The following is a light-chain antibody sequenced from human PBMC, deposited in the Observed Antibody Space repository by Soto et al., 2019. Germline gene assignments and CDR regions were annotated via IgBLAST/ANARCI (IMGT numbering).Light chain of an antibody. Sequence: QPVLTQPPSVSGAPGQRVTISCTGGSSDIGEHYDVHWYQQLPGTAPKLLIYGNDNRPSGIPDRFSASKSATSASLAITGLQSEDEADYYCAAWDDSLNGYVFGSGTKVTVL. V-gene: IGLV1-40*01. CDR2: GND. CDR3: AAWDDSLNGYV. J-gene: IGLJ1*01. CDR1: SSDIGEHYD.